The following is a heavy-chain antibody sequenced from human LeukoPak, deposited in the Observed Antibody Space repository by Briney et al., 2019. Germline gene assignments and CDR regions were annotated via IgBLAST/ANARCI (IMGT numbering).Heavy chain of an antibody. CDR2: IYYSGNT. CDR3: ARRPTYLFGVDY. Sequence: PSETLSLTCTVSGXSISGSNYYWDWIRQPPGKGLEWIGTIYYSGNTYYNPSLKSRVTISVDTSQNHFSLKLSSVTAADTAVYFCARRPTYLFGVDYWGQGTLVTVSS. CDR1: GXSISGSNYY. V-gene: IGHV4-39*02. D-gene: IGHD3-10*02. J-gene: IGHJ4*02.